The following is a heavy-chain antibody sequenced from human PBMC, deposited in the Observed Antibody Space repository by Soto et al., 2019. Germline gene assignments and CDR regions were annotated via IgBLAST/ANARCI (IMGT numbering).Heavy chain of an antibody. D-gene: IGHD4-17*01. CDR3: AHKLPVTTSAFDI. J-gene: IGHJ3*02. CDR2: IYWTDDK. Sequence: PTLVNPTQTLTLTCTFSGFSLNTSGVGVGWVRQPPGRPLEWLAVIYWTDDKRYSPSLKSRLSITKDTSKNQVVLTMTNMDPMDTAIFFCAHKLPVTTSAFDIWGQGTMVTVS. CDR1: GFSLNTSGVG. V-gene: IGHV2-5*01.